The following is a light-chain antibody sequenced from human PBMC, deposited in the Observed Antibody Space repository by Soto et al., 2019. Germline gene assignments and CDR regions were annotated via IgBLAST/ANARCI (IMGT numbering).Light chain of an antibody. V-gene: IGLV4-69*01. CDR1: SGHSRYT. J-gene: IGLJ2*01. CDR3: HTWGTGYVL. CDR2: LNSGGSH. Sequence: QSVLTQSPSASASLGASVKLTCTLRSGHSRYTIAWHQQQPEKGPQYLMKLNSGGSHIKGDGIPDRFSGSSSGAERYLTISSLQSEDEGDYSCHTWGTGYVLFGGGTQLTVL.